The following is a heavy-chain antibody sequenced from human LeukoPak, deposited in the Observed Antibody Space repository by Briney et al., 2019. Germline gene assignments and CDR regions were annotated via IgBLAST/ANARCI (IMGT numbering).Heavy chain of an antibody. Sequence: SETLSLTCAVYGGSFSGYYWSWIRQPPGKGLEWIGEINHSGSTNYNPSLKSRVTISVDTSKSQFSLKLSSVTAADTAVYYCARECLGTLNYWGQGTLVTVSS. CDR3: ARECLGTLNY. CDR2: INHSGST. V-gene: IGHV4-34*01. J-gene: IGHJ4*02. D-gene: IGHD3-10*01. CDR1: GGSFSGYY.